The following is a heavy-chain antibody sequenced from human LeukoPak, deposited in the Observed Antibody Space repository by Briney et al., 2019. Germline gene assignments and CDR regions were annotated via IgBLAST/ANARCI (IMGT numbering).Heavy chain of an antibody. CDR3: AADVTWELYQLPNWFDP. Sequence: GTSVKVSCKASGFTFTSSAMQWVRQARGQRLEWIGWIAVGSGNTNYAQKFQERVTITRDMSTSTAYMELSSLRSEDTAVYYCAADVTWELYQLPNWFDPWGQGTLVTVSS. CDR2: IAVGSGNT. V-gene: IGHV1-58*02. CDR1: GFTFTSSA. J-gene: IGHJ5*02. D-gene: IGHD2-2*01.